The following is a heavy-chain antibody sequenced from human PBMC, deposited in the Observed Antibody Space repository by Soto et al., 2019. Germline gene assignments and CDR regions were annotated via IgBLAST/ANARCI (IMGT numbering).Heavy chain of an antibody. CDR3: TTAAWSGYYVYYYYGMDV. CDR1: GFTFSNAW. V-gene: IGHV3-15*07. D-gene: IGHD3-3*01. Sequence: GGSLRLSCAASGFTFSNAWMNWVRQAPGKGLEWVGRIKSKTDGGTTDYAAPVKGRFTISRDDSKNTLYLQMNSLKTEDKAVYYCTTAAWSGYYVYYYYGMDVWGQGTTVTVSS. J-gene: IGHJ6*02. CDR2: IKSKTDGGTT.